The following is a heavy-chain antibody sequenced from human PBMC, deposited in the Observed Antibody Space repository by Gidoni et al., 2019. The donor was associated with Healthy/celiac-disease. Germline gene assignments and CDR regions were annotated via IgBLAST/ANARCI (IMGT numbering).Heavy chain of an antibody. CDR2: ISAYNGNT. Sequence: QVQLVQSGAEVQTPGASVKVSCKASGYTFTSYGISWVRQAPGQGREWMGWISAYNGNTNFAQKLQGRVTMTTDTSTSTAYMELRSLRSDDTAVYYCARDRGYSYVGFPPNDYWGQGTLVTVSS. CDR1: GYTFTSYG. V-gene: IGHV1-18*01. CDR3: ARDRGYSYVGFPPNDY. D-gene: IGHD5-18*01. J-gene: IGHJ4*02.